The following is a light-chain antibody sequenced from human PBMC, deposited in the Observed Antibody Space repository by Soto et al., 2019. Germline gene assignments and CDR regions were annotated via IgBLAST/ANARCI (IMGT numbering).Light chain of an antibody. CDR3: QHYNNLPLT. Sequence: EIVMTQSPATLSVSPGERAIFSCRASESVSTKLAWYQQKVGQAPRLLIYGASTRATGIPVRFSGSGSGTEFTLTISSLQSEDFAIYYCQHYNNLPLTFGPGTKVDIK. CDR2: GAS. CDR1: ESVSTK. J-gene: IGKJ3*01. V-gene: IGKV3-15*01.